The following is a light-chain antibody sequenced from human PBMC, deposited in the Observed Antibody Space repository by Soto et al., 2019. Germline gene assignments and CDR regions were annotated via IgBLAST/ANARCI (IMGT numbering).Light chain of an antibody. V-gene: IGKV3-15*01. CDR2: CES. CDR1: QSVGSN. CDR3: HQYNKRSPWT. Sequence: ELVMTQTPATLSVSPWAGATLSCKASQSVGSNVAWYQQKPGQGARLLIYCESSRGNGRPARASGSGSGTAFTIPISSMQYADVGIYYCHQYNKRSPWTFGQGTKVDIK. J-gene: IGKJ1*01.